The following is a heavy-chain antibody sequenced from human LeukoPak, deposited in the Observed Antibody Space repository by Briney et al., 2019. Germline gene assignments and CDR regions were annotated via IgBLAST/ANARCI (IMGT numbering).Heavy chain of an antibody. CDR3: VRDSPGYGAYDFD. CDR2: IKEDGSAI. J-gene: IGHJ4*02. CDR1: GFTFSSYW. D-gene: IGHD5-12*01. V-gene: IGHV3-7*01. Sequence: PGGSLRLFCAASGFTFSSYWMSWVRQAPGKGLEWVANIKEDGSAIYYVDSVKGRFTISRDNAKNSLYLQMNNLSAEDTAVYYCVRDSPGYGAYDFDWGQGTLVTVSS.